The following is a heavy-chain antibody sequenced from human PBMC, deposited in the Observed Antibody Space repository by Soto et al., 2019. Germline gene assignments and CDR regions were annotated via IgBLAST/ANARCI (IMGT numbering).Heavy chain of an antibody. D-gene: IGHD3-10*01. V-gene: IGHV3-74*01. CDR3: AKRGVDTFGLSY. J-gene: IGHJ4*02. Sequence: EVQLVESGGGLVQPGGSLRLSCAVSGFTFSSFWMHWVRQAPGEGLVWVSRINTDGSSTSYADSVKGRFTISRDNAKNTVYLPMNSLRVEDTAMYYCAKRGVDTFGLSYWGQGTLVTVSS. CDR2: INTDGSST. CDR1: GFTFSSFW.